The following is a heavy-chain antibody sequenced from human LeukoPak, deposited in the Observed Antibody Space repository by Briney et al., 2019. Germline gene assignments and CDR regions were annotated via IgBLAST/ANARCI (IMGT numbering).Heavy chain of an antibody. CDR1: GGSFSGYS. CDR2: TNQSGST. J-gene: IGHJ4*02. CDR3: ARNITIFGATT. Sequence: PSETLSLTCAVYGGSFSGYSWSWIRQPPGKGLEWIGETNQSGSTNSNPSLKSRVTISVDTSKNQFSLKLSSVTAADTAVYYCARNITIFGATTRGQGALVTVSS. V-gene: IGHV4-34*01. D-gene: IGHD3-3*01.